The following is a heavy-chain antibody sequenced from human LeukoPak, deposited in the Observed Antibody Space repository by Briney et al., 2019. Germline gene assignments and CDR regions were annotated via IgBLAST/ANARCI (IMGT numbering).Heavy chain of an antibody. CDR2: INSDGRST. J-gene: IGHJ4*02. CDR1: GFTFSRYW. V-gene: IGHV3-74*01. Sequence: GSLRLSCVASGFTFSRYWMHWVRQAPGKGLVWVSRINSDGRSTNYADSVKGRFSISRDNAENTLYLQMNSLRVEGTAVYYCVRGADTGYSSDSWGQGTLVTVSS. D-gene: IGHD3-9*01. CDR3: VRGADTGYSSDS.